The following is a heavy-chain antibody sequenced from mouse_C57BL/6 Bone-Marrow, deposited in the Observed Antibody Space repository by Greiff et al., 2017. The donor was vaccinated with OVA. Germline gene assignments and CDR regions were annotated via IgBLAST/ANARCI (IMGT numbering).Heavy chain of an antibody. J-gene: IGHJ4*01. Sequence: VKLQESGAELVKPGASVKLSCKASGYTFTSYWMHWVKQRPGQGLEWIGMIHPNSGSTNYNEKFKSKATLTVDKSSSTAYMQLSSRTSEDSAVYYCARGGNYSNLYAMDYWGQGTSVTVSS. CDR2: IHPNSGST. D-gene: IGHD2-5*01. V-gene: IGHV1-64*01. CDR1: GYTFTSYW. CDR3: ARGGNYSNLYAMDY.